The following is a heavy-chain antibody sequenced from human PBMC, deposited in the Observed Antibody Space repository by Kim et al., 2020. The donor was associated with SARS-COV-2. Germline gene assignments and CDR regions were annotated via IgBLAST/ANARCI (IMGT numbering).Heavy chain of an antibody. D-gene: IGHD6-19*01. Sequence: APVKGRFTISTDDSKSSLYLQMNSLKTEDTAVYYCARSGTGLSVAGLFAYWGQGTLVTVCS. V-gene: IGHV3-72*01. CDR3: ARSGTGLSVAGLFAY. J-gene: IGHJ4*02.